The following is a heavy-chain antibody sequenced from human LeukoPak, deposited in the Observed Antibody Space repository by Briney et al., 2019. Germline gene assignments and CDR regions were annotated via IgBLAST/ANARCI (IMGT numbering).Heavy chain of an antibody. Sequence: GGSLRLSCAASGFTFSSYAMNWARQAPGKGLEWVSAISGSGASTYYADSVKGPFTISRDNSKNTLYLQMNSLRAEDTAIYYCAKAALRYQLLSSLDYWGQGTLVTVSS. D-gene: IGHD2-2*01. J-gene: IGHJ4*02. CDR2: ISGSGAST. V-gene: IGHV3-23*01. CDR3: AKAALRYQLLSSLDY. CDR1: GFTFSSYA.